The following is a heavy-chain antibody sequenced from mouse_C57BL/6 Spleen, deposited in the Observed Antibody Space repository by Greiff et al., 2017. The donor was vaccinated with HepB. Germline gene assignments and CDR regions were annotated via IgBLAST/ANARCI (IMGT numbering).Heavy chain of an antibody. Sequence: VQLQQSGAELVKPGASVKLSCTASGFNIKDYYMHWVKQRTEQGLEWIGRIDPEDGETKYAPNFQGKATITADTSSNTAYLQLRSLTSEDTAVYYFARSDGSSYGWFAYWGQGTLVTVSA. V-gene: IGHV14-2*01. CDR2: IDPEDGET. CDR3: ARSDGSSYGWFAY. D-gene: IGHD1-1*01. J-gene: IGHJ3*01. CDR1: GFNIKDYY.